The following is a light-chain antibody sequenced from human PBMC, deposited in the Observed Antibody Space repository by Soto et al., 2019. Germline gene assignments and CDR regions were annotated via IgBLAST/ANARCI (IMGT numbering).Light chain of an antibody. CDR2: EDN. CDR3: QSYDNVV. V-gene: IGLV6-57*04. CDR1: SGSIASNY. Sequence: NFMLTQPHSVSESPGKTVTISCTRSSGSIASNYVQWYQQRPGSAPTTVIYEDNQRPSGVPDRFSGSIDSSSNSASLTISGLKTEDEADYYCQSYDNVVFGGGTQLTVL. J-gene: IGLJ2*01.